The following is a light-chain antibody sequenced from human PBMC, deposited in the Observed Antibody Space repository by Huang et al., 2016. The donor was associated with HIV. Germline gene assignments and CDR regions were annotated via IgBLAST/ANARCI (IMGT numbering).Light chain of an antibody. V-gene: IGKV3-15*01. CDR3: QQYNNWPPST. J-gene: IGKJ4*02. CDR2: TAS. Sequence: EIVMTQSPATLSVSPGERATLSCRASQSVSDNLAWYQQKPGQAPRLLIYTASTSATGIPDRFSGGESGTEFSLSIIILRSGDAAVYYCQQYNNWPPSTFGRGTTVGIK. CDR1: QSVSDN.